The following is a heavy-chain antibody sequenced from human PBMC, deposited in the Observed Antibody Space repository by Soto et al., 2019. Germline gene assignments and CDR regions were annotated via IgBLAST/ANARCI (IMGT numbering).Heavy chain of an antibody. CDR3: ARGVTMVRGVGLFYFDY. CDR2: MYYSGST. Sequence: SETLSLTCTVSGGSINTYCWTWIRQPPGKGLEWIGYMYYSGSTYYNPSLKSRITISVDTSKKKFSLKLSSVTAADTAVYYCARGVTMVRGVGLFYFDYWGQGTLVTVSS. V-gene: IGHV4-59*12. CDR1: GGSINTYC. D-gene: IGHD3-10*01. J-gene: IGHJ4*02.